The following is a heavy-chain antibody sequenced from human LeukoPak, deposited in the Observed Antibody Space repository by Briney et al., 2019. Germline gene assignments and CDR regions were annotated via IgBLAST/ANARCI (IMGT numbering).Heavy chain of an antibody. CDR1: GGSISSGSYY. J-gene: IGHJ3*02. CDR2: IYYSGST. Sequence: SQTLSLTCTVSGGSISSGSYYWTWIRQPPGKGLEWIGYIYYSGSTNYNPSLKSRVTISVDTSKNQFSLKLSSVTAADTAVYYCASLSYCGGDCYSTDAFDIWGQGTMVTVSS. D-gene: IGHD2-21*02. CDR3: ASLSYCGGDCYSTDAFDI. V-gene: IGHV4-61*01.